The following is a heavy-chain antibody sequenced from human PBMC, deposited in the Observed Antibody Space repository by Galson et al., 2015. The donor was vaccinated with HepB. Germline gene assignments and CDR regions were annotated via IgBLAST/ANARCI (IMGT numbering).Heavy chain of an antibody. Sequence: SLRLSCAASGFTFSSYGMHWVRQAPGKGLEWVAVISYDGSIKYYADSVKGRFTISRDNSKNTLYLQMNSLRAEDTAVYYCANTDYYYDSSGSPFGYWGQGTLVTVSS. CDR1: GFTFSSYG. CDR2: ISYDGSIK. V-gene: IGHV3-30*18. CDR3: ANTDYYYDSSGSPFGY. J-gene: IGHJ4*02. D-gene: IGHD3-22*01.